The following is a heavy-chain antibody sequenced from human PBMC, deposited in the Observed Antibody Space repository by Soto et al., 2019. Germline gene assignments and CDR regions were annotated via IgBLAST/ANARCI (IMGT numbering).Heavy chain of an antibody. CDR1: GVIFKMYW. Sequence: GGSLRLSCAASGVIFKMYWMHWVRQSPGKGLVWISRIYNDGTYSDYADSVRGRFTISRDNVNDTLYLQMNNLRAEDSGLYYCTRGERTISPSTGRYWGQGTQVTLS. CDR3: TRGERTISPSTGRY. D-gene: IGHD1-26*01. V-gene: IGHV3-74*01. J-gene: IGHJ4*02. CDR2: IYNDGTYS.